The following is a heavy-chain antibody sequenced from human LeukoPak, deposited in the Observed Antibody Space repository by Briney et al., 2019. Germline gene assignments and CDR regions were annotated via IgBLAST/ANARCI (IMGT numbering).Heavy chain of an antibody. CDR3: ANDFWSGYYSDWFDP. J-gene: IGHJ5*02. D-gene: IGHD3-3*01. Sequence: PGGSLRRSCAASGFTFSSYAMSWVRQAPGKGLEWVSAISGSGGSTYYADSAKGRFTISRDNSKNTLYLQMNSLRAEDTAVYYCANDFWSGYYSDWFDPWGQGTLVTVSS. V-gene: IGHV3-23*01. CDR2: ISGSGGST. CDR1: GFTFSSYA.